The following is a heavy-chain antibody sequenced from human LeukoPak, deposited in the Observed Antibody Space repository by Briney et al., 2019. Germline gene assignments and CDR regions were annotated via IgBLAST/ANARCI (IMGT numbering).Heavy chain of an antibody. CDR1: GFTFDDYT. Sequence: PGGSLRLSCAASGFTFDDYTMHWVRQAPGKGLEWVSLISCDGGSTYYADSVKGRFTISRDNSKNSLYLQMNTLRTEDTALYYCAKEDGDYYDSSGSVDYWGQGTLVTVSS. D-gene: IGHD3-22*01. CDR3: AKEDGDYYDSSGSVDY. J-gene: IGHJ4*02. V-gene: IGHV3-43*01. CDR2: ISCDGGST.